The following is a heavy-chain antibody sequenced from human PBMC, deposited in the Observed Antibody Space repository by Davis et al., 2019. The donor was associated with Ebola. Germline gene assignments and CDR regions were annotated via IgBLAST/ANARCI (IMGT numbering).Heavy chain of an antibody. CDR1: GYTFTSYA. V-gene: IGHV1-46*01. Sequence: ASVKVSCKASGYTFTSYAMHWVRQAPGQGLEWMGIINPSGGSTSYAQKFQGRVTMTRDTSTSTVYMELRSLRSDDTAVYYCARDIVVVVAATLGYGMDVWGQGTTVTVSS. CDR2: INPSGGST. J-gene: IGHJ6*02. D-gene: IGHD2-15*01. CDR3: ARDIVVVVAATLGYGMDV.